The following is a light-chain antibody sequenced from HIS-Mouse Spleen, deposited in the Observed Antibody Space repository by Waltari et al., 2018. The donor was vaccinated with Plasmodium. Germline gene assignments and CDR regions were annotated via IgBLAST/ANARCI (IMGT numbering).Light chain of an antibody. V-gene: IGLV3-10*01. CDR2: EDS. Sequence: SYELTQPPSVSVSPGQTARITCSGDALPKKYAYWYQQKSGQAPVLVIYEDSKRPSGIPERVSGSSAWTMATWTISGAQVEDEADYYCYSTDSSGNHRVFGGGTKLTVL. CDR3: YSTDSSGNHRV. CDR1: ALPKKY. J-gene: IGLJ3*02.